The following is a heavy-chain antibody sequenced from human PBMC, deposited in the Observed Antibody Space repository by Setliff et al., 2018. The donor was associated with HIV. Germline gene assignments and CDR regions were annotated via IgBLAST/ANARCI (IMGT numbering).Heavy chain of an antibody. Sequence: PGGSLRLSCAASGFTFSGYWMSWVRQAPGKGLEWVANINQDGGEIYYKDSVKGRLAISRDNANNSLHLQMNSLRVEDTAIYYCARAAPRAGAAPLAYDYWGQGTLVTVSS. CDR3: ARAAPRAGAAPLAYDY. J-gene: IGHJ4*02. CDR1: GFTFSGYW. D-gene: IGHD1-26*01. V-gene: IGHV3-7*01. CDR2: INQDGGEI.